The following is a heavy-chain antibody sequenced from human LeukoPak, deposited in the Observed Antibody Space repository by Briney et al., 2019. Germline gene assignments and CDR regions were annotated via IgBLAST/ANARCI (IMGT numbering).Heavy chain of an antibody. CDR3: AKCYRLYYDSSDSFDY. J-gene: IGHJ4*02. D-gene: IGHD3-22*01. V-gene: IGHV3-23*01. CDR2: ISGSGGST. CDR1: GFTFTSYA. Sequence: GGSLRLSCAVSGFTFTSYAISWVRQAPGKGLEWVSAISGSGGSTYYADSVKGRFTISRDNSKNTLYLQMNSLRAEDTAVYYCAKCYRLYYDSSDSFDYWGQGTLVTVSS.